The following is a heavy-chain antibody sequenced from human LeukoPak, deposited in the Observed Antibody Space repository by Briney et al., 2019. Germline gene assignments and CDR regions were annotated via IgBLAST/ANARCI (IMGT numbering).Heavy chain of an antibody. J-gene: IGHJ3*02. D-gene: IGHD3-10*01. CDR3: AGNRDFDI. V-gene: IGHV3-48*03. CDR2: ISSSGSTI. CDR1: GFTFSSYE. Sequence: GGSLRLACAASGFTFSSYEMNWVRQAPGKGLGWVSYISSSGSTIYYADSVKGRFTISRDNAKNSLYLQMNSLRAEDTAVYYCAGNRDFDIWGQGTMVTVSS.